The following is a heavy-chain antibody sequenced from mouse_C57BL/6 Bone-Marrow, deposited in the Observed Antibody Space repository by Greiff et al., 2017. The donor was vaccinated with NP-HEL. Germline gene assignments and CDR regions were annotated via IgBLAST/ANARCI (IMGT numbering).Heavy chain of an antibody. Sequence: EVKLVEPGGGLVQPGGSLSLSCAASGFTFTDYYMSWVRQPPGKALEWLGFIRNKANGYTTEYSASVKGRFTISRDNSQSILYLQMNALRAEDSATYYCARYRRDGRRALYYYAMDYWGQGTSVTVSS. J-gene: IGHJ4*01. CDR3: ARYRRDGRRALYYYAMDY. V-gene: IGHV7-3*01. CDR2: IRNKANGYTT. D-gene: IGHD1-1*01. CDR1: GFTFTDYY.